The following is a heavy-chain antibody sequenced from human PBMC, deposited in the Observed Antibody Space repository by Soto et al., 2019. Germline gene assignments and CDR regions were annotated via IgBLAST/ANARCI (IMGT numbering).Heavy chain of an antibody. Sequence: GESLKISCKTSGYDFTNYWIAWVRQMPGKGLEWMGMISPGNSDIRYSPSFQGQVTISADKSSSAAYLQWSGLKASDTAIYYCARPSPRASSDWLMNLMFDFWGQGTLVPVSS. CDR3: ARPSPRASSDWLMNLMFDF. J-gene: IGHJ4*02. D-gene: IGHD6-19*01. CDR2: ISPGNSDI. V-gene: IGHV5-51*01. CDR1: GYDFTNYW.